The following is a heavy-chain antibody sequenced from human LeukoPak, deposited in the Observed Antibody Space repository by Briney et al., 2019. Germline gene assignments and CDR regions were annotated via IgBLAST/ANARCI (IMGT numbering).Heavy chain of an antibody. Sequence: SETLSLTCTVSGYSISSGYYWGWIRQPPGKGLEWIASIYHSGSTYYNPSLKSRVTISVDTSKNQFSLKLSSVTAADTAVYYCARDRFKYYDILTGYYYYYYMDVWGKGTTVTVSS. J-gene: IGHJ6*03. CDR2: IYHSGST. CDR3: ARDRFKYYDILTGYYYYYYMDV. V-gene: IGHV4-38-2*02. CDR1: GYSISSGYY. D-gene: IGHD3-9*01.